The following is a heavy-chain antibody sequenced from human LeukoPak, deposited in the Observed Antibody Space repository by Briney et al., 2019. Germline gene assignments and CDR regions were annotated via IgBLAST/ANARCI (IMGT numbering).Heavy chain of an antibody. CDR3: TGNHDDDRPIY. CDR1: GFTFNNIW. D-gene: IGHD1-14*01. Sequence: GGSLRLSCVDSGFTFNNIWMTWVRQAPGKGLEWVGRIKSKTNGETTDYAAAVKGRFTISRDTSKQILYLQMNSLRTEDTAVYYCTGNHDDDRPIYWGQGTLVTVSS. CDR2: IKSKTNGETT. J-gene: IGHJ4*02. V-gene: IGHV3-15*01.